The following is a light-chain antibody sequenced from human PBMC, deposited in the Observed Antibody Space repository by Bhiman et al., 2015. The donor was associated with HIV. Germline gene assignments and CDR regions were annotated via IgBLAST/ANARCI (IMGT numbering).Light chain of an antibody. CDR1: KLVDKY. Sequence: SYELTQPPSVSVSPGQTASITCSGDKLVDKYVCWYQQKPGQSPVLVIYQDFKRPSGISERFSGSNSGNTATLTISGTQAMDEADYYCQAWDSSTYVFGTGTKVTVL. CDR2: QDF. CDR3: QAWDSSTYV. J-gene: IGLJ1*01. V-gene: IGLV3-1*01.